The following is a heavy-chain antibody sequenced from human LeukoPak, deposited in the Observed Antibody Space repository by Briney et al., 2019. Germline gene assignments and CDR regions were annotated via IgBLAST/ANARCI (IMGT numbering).Heavy chain of an antibody. V-gene: IGHV1-8*01. Sequence: GASVKVSCKASGYTFTSYDINWVRQATGQGLEWMGDMDPNSGNTGYAQKFQGRVTMTRSTSINKAYMELSSQRSDDTAVYYCAREFRFEPPTQGYDYWGQGTLVTVSS. CDR2: MDPNSGNT. CDR1: GYTFTSYD. CDR3: AREFRFEPPTQGYDY. D-gene: IGHD3-16*01. J-gene: IGHJ4*02.